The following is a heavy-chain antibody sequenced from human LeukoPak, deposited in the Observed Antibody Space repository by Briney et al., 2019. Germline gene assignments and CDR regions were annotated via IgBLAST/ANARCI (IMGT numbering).Heavy chain of an antibody. CDR2: TYYRSKWYN. D-gene: IGHD3-10*01. CDR3: VRSTAGSGRPMDV. V-gene: IGHV6-1*01. J-gene: IGHJ6*04. Sequence: PSQTLSLTCAISGDGVSSNRAAWDSIGQSPSRGLEWLGRTYYRSKWYNEYAVSVKRRITIDPDTSKNQFSLQLSSVTPEDTAVYFCVRSTAGSGRPMDVWGKGTTVIVSS. CDR1: GDGVSSNRAA.